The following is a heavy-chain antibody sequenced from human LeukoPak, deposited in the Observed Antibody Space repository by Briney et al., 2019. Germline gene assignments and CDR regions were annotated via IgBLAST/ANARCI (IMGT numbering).Heavy chain of an antibody. D-gene: IGHD5-18*01. Sequence: GASVKVSCKASGYTFTSYAVHWVRQAPGQRLEWMGWINAGSGNTKYSQKFQGRVTITRDTSISTAYMELSRLRSDDTAVYYCARGDTAMGSDAFDIWGQGTMVTVSS. CDR3: ARGDTAMGSDAFDI. CDR2: INAGSGNT. V-gene: IGHV1-3*01. CDR1: GYTFTSYA. J-gene: IGHJ3*02.